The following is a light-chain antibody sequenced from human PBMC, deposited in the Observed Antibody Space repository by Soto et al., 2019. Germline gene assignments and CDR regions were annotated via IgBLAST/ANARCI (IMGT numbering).Light chain of an antibody. CDR2: GAS. V-gene: IGKV3-20*01. J-gene: IGKJ1*01. CDR3: QQYGSSGT. CDR1: QSVSNNY. Sequence: EIVLTQSPGTLSLSPGERANLSCRASQSVSNNYLAWYQQKPGQAPRLLIYGASNRATGIPDRFSGSGSGTDFPLTIRRLQPEDFAVYYCQQYGSSGTFGQGTKVDIK.